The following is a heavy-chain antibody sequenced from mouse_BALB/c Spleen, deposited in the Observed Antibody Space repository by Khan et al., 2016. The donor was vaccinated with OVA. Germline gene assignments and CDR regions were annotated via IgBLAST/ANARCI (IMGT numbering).Heavy chain of an antibody. Sequence: VQLQESGPGLVAPSQSLSITCTISGFSLTNYGIHWVRQPPGKGLEWLVVISSDGSTTYNSDLKFRLSISKDNSKGQVFLKMNSLQTDDTAMYFCARQPYYHYYIMDYWGQGTSVTVSS. CDR2: ISSDGST. D-gene: IGHD2-10*01. CDR1: GFSLTNYG. V-gene: IGHV2-6-1*01. J-gene: IGHJ4*01. CDR3: ARQPYYHYYIMDY.